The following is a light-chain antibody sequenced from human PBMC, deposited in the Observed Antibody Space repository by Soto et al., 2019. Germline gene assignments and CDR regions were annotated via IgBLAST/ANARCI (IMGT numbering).Light chain of an antibody. J-gene: IGLJ1*01. V-gene: IGLV1-44*01. CDR2: TNN. Sequence: QSVLTQPPSASGTPGQRVTISCSGSSSNIGSNTVNWYQQLPGTAPKLLIYTNNQRPSGVPDRFSGSKSGTSASLAISGLQSEDEADYYCAAWDDSLNGLYVFGPVTMVTV. CDR1: SSNIGSNT. CDR3: AAWDDSLNGLYV.